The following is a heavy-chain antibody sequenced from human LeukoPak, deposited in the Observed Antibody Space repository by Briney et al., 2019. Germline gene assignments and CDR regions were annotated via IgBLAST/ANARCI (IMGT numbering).Heavy chain of an antibody. J-gene: IGHJ4*02. CDR3: ARRRVYSGSGEFDF. CDR1: GGSMSGYH. D-gene: IGHD5-12*01. CDR2: IHYSGTT. Sequence: SETLSLTCTVSGGSMSGYHWSWIRQPPGKGLEWIGYIHYSGTTNYNPSLKSRVTISLDTSRNQFSLKLRSVTTADTAVYYCARRRVYSGSGEFDFWGQGTLVTVSS. V-gene: IGHV4-59*01.